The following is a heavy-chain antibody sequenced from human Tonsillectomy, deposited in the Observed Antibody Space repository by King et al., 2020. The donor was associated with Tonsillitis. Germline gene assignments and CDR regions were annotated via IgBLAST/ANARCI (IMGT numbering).Heavy chain of an antibody. CDR3: ARAKAYGELRVDWFDP. CDR2: IYASGST. J-gene: IGHJ5*02. CDR1: PGSISNYY. Sequence: QLQESGPGLVKPSETLSLTCTVSPGSISNYYWTWIRQPAGKGLEWIGRIYASGSTTYNSSLKSRVIMSVDTAKNQFSLLLSSVTAADTAVYYCARAKAYGELRVDWFDPWGQGTLVTVSS. D-gene: IGHD3-10*01. V-gene: IGHV4-4*07.